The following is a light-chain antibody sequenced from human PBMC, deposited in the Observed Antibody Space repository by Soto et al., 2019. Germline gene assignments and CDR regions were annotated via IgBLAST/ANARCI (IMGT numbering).Light chain of an antibody. CDR3: QHYNSYSEA. J-gene: IGKJ1*01. V-gene: IGKV1-5*03. CDR2: KAS. Sequence: SQITQVSFTLSGSLRDRVTIPLRASQTISSWLAWYQQKPGKAPKLLIYKASTLKSGVPSRFSGSGSGTEFTLTISSLQPDDFATYYCQHYNSYSEAFGQGTKVDIK. CDR1: QTISSW.